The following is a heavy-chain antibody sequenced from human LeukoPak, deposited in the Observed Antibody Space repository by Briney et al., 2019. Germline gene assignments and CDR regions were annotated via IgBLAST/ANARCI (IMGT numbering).Heavy chain of an antibody. D-gene: IGHD3-16*02. V-gene: IGHV3-23*01. CDR3: AKSLYGGCDY. CDR1: GFTFSSYA. CDR2: ISGRGTYT. Sequence: GGSLRLSCAASGFTFSSYAMSWVRQAPGRGLEWVSAISGRGTYTYYSDSVKGRFTISRDNSKNTLYLQMNSLRVEDTAVYYCAKSLYGGCDYWGQGTVVTVSS. J-gene: IGHJ4*02.